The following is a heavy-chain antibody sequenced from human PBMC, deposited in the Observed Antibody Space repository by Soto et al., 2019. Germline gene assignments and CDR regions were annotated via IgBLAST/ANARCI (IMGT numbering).Heavy chain of an antibody. CDR3: ARRATYSSGWAPIDY. CDR2: IDPSDSYT. Sequence: EVQLVQSGGEVKKPGESLRISCKGSGYSFTTYWISWVRQMPGKGLEWMGRIDPSDSYTNYSPSFQGHVTISADKSISTAYLQWTSLKASATAMYYCARRATYSSGWAPIDYWGQGTLVTVSS. J-gene: IGHJ4*02. CDR1: GYSFTTYW. D-gene: IGHD6-19*01. V-gene: IGHV5-10-1*01.